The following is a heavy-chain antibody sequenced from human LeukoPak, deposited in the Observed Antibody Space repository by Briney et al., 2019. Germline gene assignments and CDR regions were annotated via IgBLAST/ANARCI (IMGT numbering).Heavy chain of an antibody. J-gene: IGHJ4*02. D-gene: IGHD1-26*01. Sequence: PGGSLRLSCAASGFTFSSYAMGWVRQAPGKGLEWVSAISGSGGSTYYADSVKGRFTISRDNSKNTLYLQMNSLRAEDTAVYYCAKHSGSYYTSFDYWGQGTVVTVSS. CDR1: GFTFSSYA. V-gene: IGHV3-23*01. CDR3: AKHSGSYYTSFDY. CDR2: ISGSGGST.